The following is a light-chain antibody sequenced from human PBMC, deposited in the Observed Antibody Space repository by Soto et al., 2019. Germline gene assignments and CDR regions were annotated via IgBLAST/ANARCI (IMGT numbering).Light chain of an antibody. V-gene: IGKV3-20*01. CDR3: QQHGSWGIT. Sequence: EIVWTQSPATLSLSPGESATLSCRTSQSVSSNSLAWHQQKPGQAPRLLMYAASSRAAGIPDRFSGSGSGTDFTLTISRLEPEDFAVYYCQQHGSWGITFGPGTKVDIK. J-gene: IGKJ3*01. CDR2: AAS. CDR1: QSVSSNS.